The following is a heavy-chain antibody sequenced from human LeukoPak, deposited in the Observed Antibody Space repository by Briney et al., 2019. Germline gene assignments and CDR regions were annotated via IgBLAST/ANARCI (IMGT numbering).Heavy chain of an antibody. V-gene: IGHV1-18*01. CDR2: LSAYNGNT. Sequence: ASVMVSSKASGHTFTNYDSCRARHAPGQGFDWMGLLSAYNGNTNYAQKLQGRVTMTTDTSTSTAYMELRSLRSDDTAVYYCARDLYYYDSSGTYRGGAFDIWGQGTMVTVSS. D-gene: IGHD3-22*01. CDR1: GHTFTNYD. CDR3: ARDLYYYDSSGTYRGGAFDI. J-gene: IGHJ3*02.